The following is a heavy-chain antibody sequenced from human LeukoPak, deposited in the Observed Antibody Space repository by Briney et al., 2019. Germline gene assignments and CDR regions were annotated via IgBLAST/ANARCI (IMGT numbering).Heavy chain of an antibody. D-gene: IGHD3-22*01. CDR2: ISSSSSTR. CDR1: GFSFSSYS. V-gene: IGHV3-48*04. J-gene: IGHJ4*02. CDR3: ARPDSSGYYSFYFDY. Sequence: HPGGSLRLSCAASGFSFSSYSMNWVRQAPGKGLEWVSYISSSSSTRYYADSVQGRFTISRDNAKNSVYPQMNSLRAEDTAVYYCARPDSSGYYSFYFDYWGQGTLVTVSS.